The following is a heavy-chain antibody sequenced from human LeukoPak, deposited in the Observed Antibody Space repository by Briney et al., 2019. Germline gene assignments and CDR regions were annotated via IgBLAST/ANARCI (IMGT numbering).Heavy chain of an antibody. CDR1: GGSISSGGYY. V-gene: IGHV4-30-2*01. CDR3: ARGSESQYQLLGGLDY. CDR2: IYHSGST. J-gene: IGHJ4*02. D-gene: IGHD2-2*01. Sequence: SETLSLTCTVSGGSISSGGYYWSWIRQPPGKGLEWIGYIYHSGSTYYNPSLKSRVTISVDRSKSQFSLKLSSVTAADTAVYYCARGSESQYQLLGGLDYWGQGTLVTVSS.